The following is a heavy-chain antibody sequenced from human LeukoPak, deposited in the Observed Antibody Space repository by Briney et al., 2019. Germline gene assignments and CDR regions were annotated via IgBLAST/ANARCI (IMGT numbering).Heavy chain of an antibody. CDR2: ISYDGNYR. CDR3: TRPAPPGGIVYGFHL. D-gene: IGHD3-10*01. J-gene: IGHJ3*01. V-gene: IGHV3-30*03. CDR1: GFIFTTYA. Sequence: GGSLRLSCAASGFIFTTYAMHWVRQAPGKGLEWVAIISYDGNYRNYADSVKGRFTISRDNSKNTLYLQMNSLGAEDTAVYYCTRPAPPGGIVYGFHLWGQGTMVTVSS.